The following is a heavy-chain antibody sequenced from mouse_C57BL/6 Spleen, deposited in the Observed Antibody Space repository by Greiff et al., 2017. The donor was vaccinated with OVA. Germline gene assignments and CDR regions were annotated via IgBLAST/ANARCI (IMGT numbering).Heavy chain of an antibody. V-gene: IGHV1-55*01. CDR2: IYPGSGST. Sequence: QVHVKQPGAELVKPGASVKMSCKASGYTFTSYWITWVKQRPGQGLEWIGDIYPGSGSTNYNEKFKSKATLTVDTSSSTAYMQLSSLTSEDSAVYYCARGTYYSNYEAMDYWGQGTSVTVSS. J-gene: IGHJ4*01. CDR3: ARGTYYSNYEAMDY. CDR1: GYTFTSYW. D-gene: IGHD2-5*01.